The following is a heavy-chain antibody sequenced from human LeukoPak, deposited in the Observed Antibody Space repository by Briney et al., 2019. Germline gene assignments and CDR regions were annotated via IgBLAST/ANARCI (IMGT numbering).Heavy chain of an antibody. CDR2: ISDNSDTI. V-gene: IGHV3-23*01. J-gene: IGHJ5*02. CDR3: ARDPPWFDP. Sequence: GGSLRLSCAASGFTFSSHAMSWVRQAPGKGLEWVSSISDNSDTIFYTGSVKGRFTISRDNSRNTLYLQMDSLRAEDTAIYYCARDPPWFDPWGQGTLVAVSS. CDR1: GFTFSSHA.